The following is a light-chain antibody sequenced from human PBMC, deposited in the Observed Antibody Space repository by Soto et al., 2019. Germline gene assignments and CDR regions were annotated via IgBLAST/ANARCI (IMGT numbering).Light chain of an antibody. CDR1: QSLLHSDGKTY. CDR2: EVS. V-gene: IGKV2-29*03. J-gene: IGKJ1*01. Sequence: ILMTQTPLSLSIIPGQTASISCKSSQSLLHSDGKTYFYWYVQKAGQAPQPLIYEVSNRFSGVPERFSGSGSRTDFTLKISRVEADDVGIYYCMQAIDIPWTFGQGTKVEIE. CDR3: MQAIDIPWT.